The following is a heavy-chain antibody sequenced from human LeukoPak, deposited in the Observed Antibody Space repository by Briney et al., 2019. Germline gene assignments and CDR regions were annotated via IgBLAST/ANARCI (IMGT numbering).Heavy chain of an antibody. CDR2: IYYSGST. J-gene: IGHJ3*02. V-gene: IGHV4-59*12. CDR3: ARNQAVASNHGAMDI. D-gene: IGHD6-19*01. Sequence: LAETLSLTCTVSNGSITSYYWSWIRQPPGKGLEWVGNIYYSGSTNYNPSLKSRVTISVHTSKNQFSLKLSSVTAVDTAVYYCARNQAVASNHGAMDIWGQGTVVSVSS. CDR1: NGSITSYY.